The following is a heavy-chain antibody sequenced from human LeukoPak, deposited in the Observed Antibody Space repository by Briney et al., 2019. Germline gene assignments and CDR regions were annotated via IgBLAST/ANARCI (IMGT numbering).Heavy chain of an antibody. Sequence: SESLSPTCTVAGGSIASSSYYWGWLRQPPWKGLEWFGRMYSSGSTYYNPSVKSRVTISVDTSKTQFSLNLSSMIAADTAVYYCARKLSYWGLAGRPPYFQDCGQATPVTASS. V-gene: IGHV4-39*07. J-gene: IGHJ1*01. CDR1: GGSIASSSYY. D-gene: IGHD6-19*01. CDR2: MYSSGST. CDR3: ARKLSYWGLAGRPPYFQD.